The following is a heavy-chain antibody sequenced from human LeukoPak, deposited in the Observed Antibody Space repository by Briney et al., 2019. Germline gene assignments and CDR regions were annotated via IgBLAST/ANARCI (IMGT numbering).Heavy chain of an antibody. Sequence: SETRSLTCSVSAGSVACYVWNWIRHPLGTGLEFIGYISYSGSTKYNPSLKGRVTIALDTSKKQYSLRLTSVTAADTAVYFCARGFDSKSTYFDSWGQGTLVAASS. D-gene: IGHD5-12*01. CDR1: AGSVACYV. V-gene: IGHV4-59*02. J-gene: IGHJ4*02. CDR2: ISYSGST. CDR3: ARGFDSKSTYFDS.